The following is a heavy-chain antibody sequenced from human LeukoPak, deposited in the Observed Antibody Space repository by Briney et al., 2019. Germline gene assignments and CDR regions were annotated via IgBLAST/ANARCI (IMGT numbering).Heavy chain of an antibody. V-gene: IGHV3-30*04. CDR1: GFTFSSHA. Sequence: PGGSLRLSCAASGFTFSSHAMHWVRQAPGKGLEWVAVISYDGSNKYYADSVKGRFTISRDNSKNTLYLQMNSLRAEDTAVYYCARAFNYYVTASYYGMDVWGKGTTVTVSS. J-gene: IGHJ6*04. CDR3: ARAFNYYVTASYYGMDV. CDR2: ISYDGSNK. D-gene: IGHD3-10*02.